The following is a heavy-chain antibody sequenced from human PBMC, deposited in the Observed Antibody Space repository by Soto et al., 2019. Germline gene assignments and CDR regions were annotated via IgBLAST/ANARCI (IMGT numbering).Heavy chain of an antibody. CDR3: ARDLYYGSGGYRWCDP. Sequence: QVQLVQSGAEVKKPGSSVKVSCKASGGIFSNFAFNWMRQAPGQGLEWMGGIIPTLGTPHYAQKFLGRVTITADESTRTVYMEMSSLRSDDTAVYYCARDLYYGSGGYRWCDPWGQGTLVTVSS. V-gene: IGHV1-69*01. D-gene: IGHD3-10*01. J-gene: IGHJ5*02. CDR1: GGIFSNFA. CDR2: IIPTLGTP.